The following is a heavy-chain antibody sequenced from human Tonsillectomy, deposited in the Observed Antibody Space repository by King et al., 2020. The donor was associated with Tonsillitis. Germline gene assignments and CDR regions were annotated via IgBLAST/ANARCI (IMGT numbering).Heavy chain of an antibody. CDR2: IYYSGST. Sequence: QLQESGPGLVKPSETLSLTCTVSGGSISSYYWSWIRQPPGKGLEWIGYIYYSGSTNYNPSLKSRVTISVDTSKNQFSLKLSSVTAADTAVYYCASGGYSYGYDTYYFDYWGQGTLVTVSS. V-gene: IGHV4-59*08. D-gene: IGHD5-18*01. J-gene: IGHJ4*02. CDR1: GGSISSYY. CDR3: ASGGYSYGYDTYYFDY.